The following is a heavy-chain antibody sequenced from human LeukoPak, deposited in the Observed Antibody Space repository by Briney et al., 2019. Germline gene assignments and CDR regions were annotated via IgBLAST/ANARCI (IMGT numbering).Heavy chain of an antibody. CDR2: INHSGST. CDR1: GGSFSGYY. J-gene: IGHJ6*03. V-gene: IGHV4-34*01. D-gene: IGHD4-23*01. CDR3: ARAWGNSYYYYMDV. Sequence: SETLSLTCAVYGGSFSGYYWSWIRQPPGKGLEWIGEINHSGSTNYNPSLKSRVTISVDTSRNQFSLKLSSVTAADTAVYYCARAWGNSYYYYMDVWGKGTTVTVSS.